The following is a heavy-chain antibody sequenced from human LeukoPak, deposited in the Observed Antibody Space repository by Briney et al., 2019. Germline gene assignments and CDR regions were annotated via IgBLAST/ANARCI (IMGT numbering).Heavy chain of an antibody. D-gene: IGHD3-10*01. V-gene: IGHV3-53*01. CDR2: IYSDDRT. CDR1: GFTVIDSY. J-gene: IGHJ4*02. CDR3: VKNYYGSGITTDY. Sequence: GGSLRLSCAASGFTVIDSYMTWVRQAPGKGLEWISTIYSDDRTYYADSVKGRFTISRDSSKNTLFLQMNSLRAEDTAFYYCVKNYYGSGITTDYWGRGILVTVSS.